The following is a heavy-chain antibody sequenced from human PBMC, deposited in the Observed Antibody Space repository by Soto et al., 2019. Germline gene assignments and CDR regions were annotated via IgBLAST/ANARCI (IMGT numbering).Heavy chain of an antibody. CDR1: GASLDSTNYS. V-gene: IGHV4-30-4*01. CDR2: IYYGGIT. Sequence: PWETLSLTCTVSGASLDSTNYSWIWIRQPPGKGLEWIGYIYYGGITYYNPSLKSRLTMSRDTSKNQFSLRLTSVTAADTAVYFCAREIESDHSVGDYSYYFDSWGQGTQVTVSS. D-gene: IGHD2-21*02. J-gene: IGHJ4*02. CDR3: AREIESDHSVGDYSYYFDS.